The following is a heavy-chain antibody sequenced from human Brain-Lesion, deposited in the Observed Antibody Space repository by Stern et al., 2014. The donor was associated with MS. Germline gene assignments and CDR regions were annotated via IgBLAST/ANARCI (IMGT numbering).Heavy chain of an antibody. CDR3: ARRRSLLGPYAMDV. D-gene: IGHD3-16*01. V-gene: IGHV3-33*01. J-gene: IGHJ6*02. CDR1: GFTFEHYG. Sequence: QVQLVESGGGVVQPGRSLRLSCAASGFTFEHYGMHWVRQAPGKGLEGVALIWYDGTEEYYTDSVKGRFTIFRDNSKRILYLQMNRLRAEDTAVYYCARRRSLLGPYAMDVWGQGTPVIVSS. CDR2: IWYDGTEE.